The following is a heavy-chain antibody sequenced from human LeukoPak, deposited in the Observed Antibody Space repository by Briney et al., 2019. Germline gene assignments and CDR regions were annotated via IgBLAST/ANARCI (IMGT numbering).Heavy chain of an antibody. D-gene: IGHD3-10*01. CDR1: GFTFSSYS. CDR3: AREGVGELASYYFDY. J-gene: IGHJ4*02. V-gene: IGHV3-21*01. Sequence: GGSLRLSCAASGFTFSSYSMNWVRQAPGKGLEWVSSISSSSSYIYYADSVKGRFTISRDNAKNSLYLQMNSLRAEDTAVYYCAREGVGELASYYFDYWGQGTLVTVSS. CDR2: ISSSSSYI.